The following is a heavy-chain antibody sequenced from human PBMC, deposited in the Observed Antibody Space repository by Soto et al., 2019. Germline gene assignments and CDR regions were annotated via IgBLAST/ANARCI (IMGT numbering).Heavy chain of an antibody. CDR3: ASNLEYYYDSSGYSQFDF. D-gene: IGHD3-22*01. J-gene: IGHJ4*01. V-gene: IGHV4-39*01. Sequence: SETLSLTCTVSGGSISSSSYYWGWIRQPPGKGLEWIGSIYYSGSTYYNPSLKSRVTISVDTSKNQFSLKLSSVTAADTAVYYCASNLEYYYDSSGYSQFDFWGQGTLVTVSS. CDR2: IYYSGST. CDR1: GGSISSSSYY.